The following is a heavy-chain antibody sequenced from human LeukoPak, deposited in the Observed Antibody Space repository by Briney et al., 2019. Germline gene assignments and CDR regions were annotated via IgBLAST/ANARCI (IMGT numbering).Heavy chain of an antibody. CDR1: GFTVSTNY. CDR3: ARHGYTSGWVRS. D-gene: IGHD6-19*01. Sequence: GGSLRLSCEASGFTVSTNYMSWVRQAPGKGLEWVSVIYSGGSTYYADPVKGRFTISRDNSKNTLYLQMNSLRAEDTAVYYCARHGYTSGWVRSWGQGTLVTVST. J-gene: IGHJ4*02. V-gene: IGHV3-53*01. CDR2: IYSGGST.